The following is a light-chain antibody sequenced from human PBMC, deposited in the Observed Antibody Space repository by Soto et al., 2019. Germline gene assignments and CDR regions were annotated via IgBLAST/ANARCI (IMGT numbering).Light chain of an antibody. J-gene: IGKJ4*01. V-gene: IGKV1-5*03. CDR1: QSISYW. Sequence: DIQMTQSPSTLSASVGDRVTISCRASQSISYWLAWYQQKPGKAPTVLIYKASTLESGVPSRFSGSGSGTEFTLTISSLPSDDFATYSCQQYNSYSSTFGGGTKVEMK. CDR2: KAS. CDR3: QQYNSYSST.